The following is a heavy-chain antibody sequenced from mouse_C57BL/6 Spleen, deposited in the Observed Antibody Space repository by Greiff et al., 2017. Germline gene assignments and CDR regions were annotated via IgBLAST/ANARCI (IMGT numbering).Heavy chain of an antibody. CDR2: ISNGGGST. V-gene: IGHV5-12*01. Sequence: EVKLMESGGGLVQPGGSLKLSCAASGFTFSDYYMYWVRQTPEKRLEWVAYISNGGGSTYYPDTVKGRFPISRDNAKNTLYLQMSRLKSEDTAMYYCARLGSSYGYFDVWGTGTTVTVSS. D-gene: IGHD1-1*01. CDR1: GFTFSDYY. CDR3: ARLGSSYGYFDV. J-gene: IGHJ1*03.